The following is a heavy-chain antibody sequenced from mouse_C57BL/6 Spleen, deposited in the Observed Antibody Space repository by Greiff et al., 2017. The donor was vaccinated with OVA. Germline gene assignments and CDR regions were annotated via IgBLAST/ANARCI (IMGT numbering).Heavy chain of an antibody. CDR2: IDPENGDT. CDR3: TTGANLYCFDY. V-gene: IGHV14-4*01. CDR1: GFNIKDDY. D-gene: IGHD3-1*01. J-gene: IGHJ2*01. Sequence: VQLQQSGAELVRPGASVKLSCTASGFNIKDDYMHWVKQRPEQGLEWIGWIDPENGDTEYASKFQGKATITADTSSNTAYLQLSSLTSEDTAVYYCTTGANLYCFDYWGQGTTLTVSS.